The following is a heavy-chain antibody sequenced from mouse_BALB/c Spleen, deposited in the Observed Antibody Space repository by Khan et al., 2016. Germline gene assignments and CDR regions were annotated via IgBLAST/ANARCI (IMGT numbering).Heavy chain of an antibody. J-gene: IGHJ4*01. CDR1: GYNFTNYW. D-gene: IGHD2-1*01. CDR3: ARRGGNYYYSMDY. V-gene: IGHV1-63*02. CDR2: IYPGGDYT. Sequence: VQLQESGAELVRPGTSVKMSCKAAGYNFTNYWIGWVKQRPGHGLEWIGDIYPGGDYTEYNEKFKGKATLTADTSSNTVYMQFSSLTSEDSAIYYCARRGGNYYYSMDYWGQGTSVTVSS.